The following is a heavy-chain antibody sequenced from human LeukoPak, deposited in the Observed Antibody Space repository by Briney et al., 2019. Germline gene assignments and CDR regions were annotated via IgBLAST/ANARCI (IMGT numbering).Heavy chain of an antibody. V-gene: IGHV1-18*01. CDR2: ISAYNGNT. J-gene: IGHJ6*02. CDR3: ARDSYYDILTGYYSYYYGMDV. CDR1: GYTFTSFG. Sequence: ASVKVSCKASGYTFTSFGISWVRQAPGQGLEWMGWISAYNGNTNYAQKLQGRVTMTTDTSTSTAYMELRSLRSDDTAVYYCARDSYYDILTGYYSYYYGMDVWGQGTTVTVSS. D-gene: IGHD3-9*01.